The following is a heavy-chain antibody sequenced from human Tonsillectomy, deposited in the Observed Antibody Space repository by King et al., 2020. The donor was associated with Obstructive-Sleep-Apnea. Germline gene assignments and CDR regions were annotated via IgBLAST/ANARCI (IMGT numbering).Heavy chain of an antibody. CDR2: ISGSGRT. J-gene: IGHJ4*02. Sequence: VQLVESGGGLVQPGGSLRLSCAGSGFTFRSYAMSWVRQAPGKGLDWVSGISGSGRTYYADSVKGRFTLSRDNSKNTVYLQMNSLRDEETPVYYCAKDSMDYDTLTGPVDYWGQGTLVTVSS. V-gene: IGHV3-23*04. D-gene: IGHD3-9*01. CDR3: AKDSMDYDTLTGPVDY. CDR1: GFTFRSYA.